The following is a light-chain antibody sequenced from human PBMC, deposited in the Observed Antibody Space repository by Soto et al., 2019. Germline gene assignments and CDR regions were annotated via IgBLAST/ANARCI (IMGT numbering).Light chain of an antibody. V-gene: IGKV3-20*01. CDR2: GPS. CDR3: LQYATSPQT. CDR1: QSVPKNY. Sequence: EILLTQSPGTLSLSPGERATLSCRASQSVPKNYLAWYQQEPGQAPRLLIYGPSSRATGIPDRFSGSGSGTDFTLTISRLEPEDFAVYYCLQYATSPQTFGQGTKVGIK. J-gene: IGKJ1*01.